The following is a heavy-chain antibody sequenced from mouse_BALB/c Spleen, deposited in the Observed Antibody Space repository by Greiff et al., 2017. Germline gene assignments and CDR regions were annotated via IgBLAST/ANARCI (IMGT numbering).Heavy chain of an antibody. CDR3: ARPGLLGYYFDY. V-gene: IGHV1-4*01. D-gene: IGHD2-1*01. CDR1: GYTFTSYL. CDR2: INPSTGYT. Sequence: QVQLQQSGAELAKPGASVKMSCKASGYTFTSYLMHWVKQRPGQGLEWIGYINPSTGYTEYNQKFKDKATLTADKSSSTAYMQLSSLTSEDSAVYYCARPGLLGYYFDYWGQGTTLTVSS. J-gene: IGHJ2*01.